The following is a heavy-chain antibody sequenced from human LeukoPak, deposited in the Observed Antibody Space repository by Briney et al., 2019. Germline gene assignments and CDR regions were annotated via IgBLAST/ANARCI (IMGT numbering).Heavy chain of an antibody. CDR3: ARDSPLARGGYYYYYGMDV. D-gene: IGHD3-10*01. CDR2: ISTSGESA. J-gene: IGHJ6*02. V-gene: IGHV3-23*01. Sequence: PGGSLRLSCPVSGFTFSSYAMSWVRQAPGRGLEWVSVISTSGESAYYADSVKGRFTISRDNSKNTLYLQMNSLRAEDTAVYYCARDSPLARGGYYYYYGMDVWGQGTTVTVSS. CDR1: GFTFSSYA.